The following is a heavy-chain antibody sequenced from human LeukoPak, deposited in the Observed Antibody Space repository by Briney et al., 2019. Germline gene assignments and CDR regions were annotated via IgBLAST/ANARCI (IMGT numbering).Heavy chain of an antibody. J-gene: IGHJ4*02. CDR2: ITTSSTYI. CDR1: GFTLSSYS. Sequence: GGSLRLSCAASGFTLSSYSMSWVRQAPGKGLEWVSSITTSSTYISYADSEKGRFTISRDNAKNSLYLRMNSLRAEDTAVYYCARGKYSSGWFDYWGQGTLVTVSS. CDR3: ARGKYSSGWFDY. D-gene: IGHD6-19*01. V-gene: IGHV3-21*01.